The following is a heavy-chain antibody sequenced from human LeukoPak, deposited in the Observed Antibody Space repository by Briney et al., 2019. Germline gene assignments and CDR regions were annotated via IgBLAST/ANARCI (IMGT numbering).Heavy chain of an antibody. D-gene: IGHD2-8*02. CDR1: GGSISSYY. J-gene: IGHJ4*02. CDR3: ARCAPTGPIDY. CDR2: IYSSGST. Sequence: SETLSLTCTASGGSISSYYWSWIRQPAGKGLEWIGRIYSSGSTNYNPSLKSRVTMSADTSENQFSLKLTSLTAADTAVYYCARCAPTGPIDYWGQGTLVTVSS. V-gene: IGHV4-4*07.